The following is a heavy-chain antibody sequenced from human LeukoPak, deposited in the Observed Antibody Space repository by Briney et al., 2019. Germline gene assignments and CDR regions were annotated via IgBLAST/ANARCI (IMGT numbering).Heavy chain of an antibody. Sequence: ASVKVSCKVSGYTLTELSMHWVRQATGKGLEWMGRINPNSGGTNSAQKFQGRVAMTRDTSISTAYMELYRLRFDDTAVYYCARAKGAVDHNWFDPWGQGTLVTVSS. J-gene: IGHJ5*02. CDR3: ARAKGAVDHNWFDP. V-gene: IGHV1-2*06. CDR2: INPNSGGT. CDR1: GYTLTELS. D-gene: IGHD6-19*01.